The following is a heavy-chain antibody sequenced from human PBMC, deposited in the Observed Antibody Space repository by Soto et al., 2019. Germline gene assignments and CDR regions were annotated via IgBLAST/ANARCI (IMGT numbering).Heavy chain of an antibody. Sequence: ASVKCPCKASGYTFTSYGISLVRQAPGQGLDWMGWISAYNGNTNYAQKLQDRVSITRDTSASTAYLELSSLRAEDTALYYCARDGVATGNINFDYWGQGTLVTVSS. V-gene: IGHV1-18*04. CDR1: GYTFTSYG. CDR3: ARDGVATGNINFDY. CDR2: ISAYNGNT. J-gene: IGHJ4*03. D-gene: IGHD3-9*01.